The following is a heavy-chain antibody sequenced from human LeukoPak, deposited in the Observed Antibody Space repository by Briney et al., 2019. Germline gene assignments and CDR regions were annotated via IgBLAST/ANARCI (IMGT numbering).Heavy chain of an antibody. Sequence: PSETLSLTCAVYGGSFSGYYWNWIRQPPGKGLEWIGEINHSGSANYNPSLKSRVSISKDTSKNQFSLKLSSVTAADTAVYYCARRAAAAGRYWYFDFWGRGTLVTVSS. CDR1: GGSFSGYY. CDR2: INHSGSA. CDR3: ARRAAAAGRYWYFDF. D-gene: IGHD6-13*01. J-gene: IGHJ2*01. V-gene: IGHV4-34*01.